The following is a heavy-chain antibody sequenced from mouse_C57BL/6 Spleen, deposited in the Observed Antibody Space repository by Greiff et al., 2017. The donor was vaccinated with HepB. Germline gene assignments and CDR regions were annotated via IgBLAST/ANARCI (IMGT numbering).Heavy chain of an antibody. CDR2: IDPSDSET. V-gene: IGHV1-52*01. D-gene: IGHD2-4*01. Sequence: VQLQQPGAELVRPGSSVKLSCKASGYTFTSYWMHWVKQRPIQGLEWIGNIDPSDSETHYNQKFKDKATLTVDKSSSAAYMQLSSLTSEDSAVYYCARSNYDYDGVFAYWGQGTLVTVSA. J-gene: IGHJ3*01. CDR3: ARSNYDYDGVFAY. CDR1: GYTFTSYW.